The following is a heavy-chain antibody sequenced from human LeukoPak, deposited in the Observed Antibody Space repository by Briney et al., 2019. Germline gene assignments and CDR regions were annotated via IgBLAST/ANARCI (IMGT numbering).Heavy chain of an antibody. CDR2: IWYDGSNK. D-gene: IGHD5-18*01. CDR3: AKARPRRGYSYGYGVMDV. Sequence: GGSLRLSCAASGFTFSSYGMHWVRQAPGKGLEWVAVIWYDGSNKYYADSVKGRFTISRDNSKNTLYLQMNSLRAEDTAVYYCAKARPRRGYSYGYGVMDVWGKGTTVTVSS. J-gene: IGHJ6*03. V-gene: IGHV3-33*06. CDR1: GFTFSSYG.